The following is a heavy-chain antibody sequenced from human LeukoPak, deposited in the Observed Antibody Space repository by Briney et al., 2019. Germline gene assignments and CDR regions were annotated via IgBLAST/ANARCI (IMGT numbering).Heavy chain of an antibody. CDR1: GGTFSSYA. D-gene: IGHD2-15*01. V-gene: IGHV1-18*01. CDR2: ISAYNGNT. Sequence: ASVKVSCKASGGTFSSYAISWVRQAPGQGLEWMGWISAYNGNTNYAQKLQGRVTMTTDTSTSTAYMELRSLRSDDTAVYYCARHRRDGGGTRRYIDYWGQGTLVTVSS. CDR3: ARHRRDGGGTRRYIDY. J-gene: IGHJ4*02.